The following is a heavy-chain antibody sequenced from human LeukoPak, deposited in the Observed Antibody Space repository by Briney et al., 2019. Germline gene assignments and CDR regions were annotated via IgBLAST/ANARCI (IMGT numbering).Heavy chain of an antibody. V-gene: IGHV3-23*01. D-gene: IGHD6-6*01. CDR1: GFTFSSYA. CDR3: AKESSIAAFGVYYFDY. J-gene: IGHJ4*02. CDR2: ISGSGGST. Sequence: GGSLRLSCAASGFTFSSYAMSWVRQAPGKGLEWVSAISGSGGSTYYADSVKGRFTISRDNSKNTLYLQMNSLRAEDTAVYYCAKESSIAAFGVYYFDYWGQGTLVTVSS.